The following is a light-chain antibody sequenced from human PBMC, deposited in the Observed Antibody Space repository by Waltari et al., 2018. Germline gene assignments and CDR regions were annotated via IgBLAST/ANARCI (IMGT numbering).Light chain of an antibody. CDR1: NIGSKS. J-gene: IGLJ2*01. V-gene: IGLV3-21*02. Sequence: SYVLTQPPSVSVAPGQTARVTCGGNNIGSKSVHWYQQRPGQAPILVLYADSDRPSGVPDRFSGSNSGNTATLTISRVEAGDEADYYCQGWDGSTDVVFGGGTKLTVL. CDR3: QGWDGSTDVV. CDR2: ADS.